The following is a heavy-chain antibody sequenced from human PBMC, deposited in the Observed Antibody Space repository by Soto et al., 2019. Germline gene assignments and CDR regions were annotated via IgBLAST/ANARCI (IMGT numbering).Heavy chain of an antibody. CDR1: RASLHIAAYS. CDR3: ARDGSSTANWLDP. V-gene: IGHV4-31*03. D-gene: IGHD2-2*01. Sequence: PSETLSLTCTVSRASLHIAAYSRPWIRQDPGKGREWIGYIYYTGVTYYNPSLGSRVNISVDTSKNQFSLELTSVTAADTAVYYCARDGSSTANWLDPWGQGLLVTVSS. J-gene: IGHJ5*02. CDR2: IYYTGVT.